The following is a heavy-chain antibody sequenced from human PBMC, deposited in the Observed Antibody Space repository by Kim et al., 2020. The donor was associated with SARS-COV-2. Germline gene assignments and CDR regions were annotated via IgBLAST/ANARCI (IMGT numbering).Heavy chain of an antibody. CDR3: AKDRSSSGYKYYFDY. Sequence: GGSLRLSCAVSGFTFSTYGMHWVRQAPGKGLEWVAVISFDGSNRYYPDSVKGRFTVSRDNSRNTLYLQMNSLRAEDTAVYYCAKDRSSSGYKYYFDYWG. J-gene: IGHJ4*01. CDR2: ISFDGSNR. V-gene: IGHV3-30*18. CDR1: GFTFSTYG. D-gene: IGHD3-22*01.